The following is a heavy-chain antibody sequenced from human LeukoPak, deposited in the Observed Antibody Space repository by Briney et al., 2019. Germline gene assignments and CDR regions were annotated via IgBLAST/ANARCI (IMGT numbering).Heavy chain of an antibody. V-gene: IGHV1-2*02. D-gene: IGHD3-16*01. J-gene: IGHJ4*02. CDR2: VNPDSGGT. CDR1: GYTITDYY. Sequence: ASVKVSCKASGYTITDYYIHWVRQAPGQGLEWMGWVNPDSGGTNYAQKFKGRVTMTRDTSINTAYMDLRRLTSDDTAIYYCTTRGGDTLMRTEAFDYWGLGTLVTVSS. CDR3: TTRGGDTLMRTEAFDY.